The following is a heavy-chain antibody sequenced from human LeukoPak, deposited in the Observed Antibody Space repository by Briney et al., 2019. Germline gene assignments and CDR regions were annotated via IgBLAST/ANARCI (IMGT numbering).Heavy chain of an antibody. CDR2: INPNSGGT. CDR1: GYTFTGYY. J-gene: IGHJ4*02. Sequence: ASVKVSCKASGYTFTGYYMHWVRQAPGQGLEWMGWINPNSGGTNYAQKFQGRVTMTRDTSISTAYMELSRLRPDDTAVFYCARFSKQLVFLENWGQGTLVTVSS. V-gene: IGHV1-2*02. D-gene: IGHD6-13*01. CDR3: ARFSKQLVFLEN.